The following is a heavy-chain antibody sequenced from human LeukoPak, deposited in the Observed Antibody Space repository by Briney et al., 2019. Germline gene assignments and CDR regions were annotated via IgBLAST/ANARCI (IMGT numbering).Heavy chain of an antibody. Sequence: ASVKVSCKASGYTFTSYGISWVRQAPGQGLEWMGGIIPIFGTANYAQKFQGRVTITTDESTSTAYMELSSLRSEDTAVYYCARGPGGWLQYIFDYWGQGTLVTVSS. J-gene: IGHJ4*02. CDR1: GYTFTSYG. CDR2: IIPIFGTA. D-gene: IGHD5-24*01. V-gene: IGHV1-69*05. CDR3: ARGPGGWLQYIFDY.